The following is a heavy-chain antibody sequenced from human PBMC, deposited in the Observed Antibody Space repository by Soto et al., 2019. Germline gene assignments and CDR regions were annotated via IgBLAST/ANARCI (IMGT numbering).Heavy chain of an antibody. Sequence: EVQLLESGGGLVQPGGSLRLSCAAAGFTFSIYVMSWVRQAPGKGLEWITSHNKNDGSSFYADSVKGRFTISRDNSKNTLYMQMEGLSVADTAVYYCATLPHSAHCSRTSCLYFSDLWGQGTLVTVSS. V-gene: IGHV3-23*01. D-gene: IGHD2-2*01. J-gene: IGHJ5*02. CDR2: HNKNDGSS. CDR3: ATLPHSAHCSRTSCLYFSDL. CDR1: GFTFSIYV.